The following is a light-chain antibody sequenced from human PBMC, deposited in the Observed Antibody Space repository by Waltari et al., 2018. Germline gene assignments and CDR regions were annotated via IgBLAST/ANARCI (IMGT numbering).Light chain of an antibody. Sequence: DIQMTQSPSSLSASVGDRVIVTCRASQTISSYLNWYQQKPGKAPKLLIYAAFSLQSGVPSRFSGSGSGTDFTLTISSLQPEDFATYYCQQSYNPYSFGPGTKLEIK. J-gene: IGKJ2*03. CDR3: QQSYNPYS. CDR2: AAF. CDR1: QTISSY. V-gene: IGKV1-39*01.